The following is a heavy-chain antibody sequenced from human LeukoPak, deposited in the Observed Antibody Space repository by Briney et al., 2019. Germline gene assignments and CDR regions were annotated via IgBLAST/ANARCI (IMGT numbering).Heavy chain of an antibody. CDR1: GFTFSNYI. CDR3: ANCRDGYNLLDY. CDR2: INNGGDAT. Sequence: GGSLRLSCAASGFTFSNYIMTWVRQAQGKGLEWVSVINNGGDATYYADSVKGRFTISIDNSKNTLYLQMNSLRAEDTAIYYCANCRDGYNLLDYWGQGTLVTVSS. D-gene: IGHD5-24*01. J-gene: IGHJ4*02. V-gene: IGHV3-23*01.